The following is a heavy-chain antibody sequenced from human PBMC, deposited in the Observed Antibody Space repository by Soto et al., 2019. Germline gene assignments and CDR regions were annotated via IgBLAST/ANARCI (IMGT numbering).Heavy chain of an antibody. D-gene: IGHD2-2*01. V-gene: IGHV1-3*01. CDR3: ARDLYSSSWFGFDP. CDR2: ITAGDAKT. J-gene: IGHJ5*02. CDR1: GYNFTQYR. Sequence: QVPLVQSGADVKKPGASVKISCKASGYNFTQYRIHWVRQAPGQRLEWMGWITAGDAKTEYSQKFQGRVTISRDISATTVYLDLDSLRSEDTAVYYCARDLYSSSWFGFDPWGRGTQVIVSS.